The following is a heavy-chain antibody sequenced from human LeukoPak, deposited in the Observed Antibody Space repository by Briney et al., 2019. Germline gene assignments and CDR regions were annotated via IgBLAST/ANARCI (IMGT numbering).Heavy chain of an antibody. J-gene: IGHJ6*03. CDR1: GFTFSSYE. V-gene: IGHV3-48*03. Sequence: GGSLRLSCAASGFTFSSYEMNWVRQAPGRGLEWVSYISRSGSTIYYADSVKGRFTISRDNAKNSLYLQINSLRAEDTAVYYCARSTTIRVWPHMDVWGKGTTVTVSS. CDR2: ISRSGSTI. D-gene: IGHD5-18*01. CDR3: ARSTTIRVWPHMDV.